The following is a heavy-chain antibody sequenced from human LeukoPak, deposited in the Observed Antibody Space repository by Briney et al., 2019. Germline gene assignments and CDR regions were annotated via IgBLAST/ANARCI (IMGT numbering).Heavy chain of an antibody. CDR1: GGSISSSSYY. Sequence: SETLSLTCTVSGGSISSSSYYWSWIRQPAGKGLEWIGEIYHSGSTNYNPSLKSRVTISVDKSKNQFSLKLSSVTAADTAVYYCASRGGSDYYGSGSKPYFDYWGQGTLVTVSS. J-gene: IGHJ4*02. D-gene: IGHD3-10*01. CDR3: ASRGGSDYYGSGSKPYFDY. CDR2: IYHSGST. V-gene: IGHV4-61*05.